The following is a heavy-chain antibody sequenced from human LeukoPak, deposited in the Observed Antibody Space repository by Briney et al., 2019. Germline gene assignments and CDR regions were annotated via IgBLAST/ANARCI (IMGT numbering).Heavy chain of an antibody. CDR2: IYYKGIT. D-gene: IGHD2-21*02. Sequence: PLETLSLTCVVSGGSVSVYHWSWIRQPPGKGLEWIGYIYYKGITNYNPSLKSRVTISLDTSKSQFSLNLSSVTAADTAVYYCARLVAVTGTVDYFDPWGQGAVVTVSS. J-gene: IGHJ5*02. CDR3: ARLVAVTGTVDYFDP. CDR1: GGSVSVYH. V-gene: IGHV4-59*08.